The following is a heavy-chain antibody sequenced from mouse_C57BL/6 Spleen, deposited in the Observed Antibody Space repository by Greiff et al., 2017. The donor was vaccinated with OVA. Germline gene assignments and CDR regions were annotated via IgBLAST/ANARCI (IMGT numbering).Heavy chain of an antibody. V-gene: IGHV1-50*01. D-gene: IGHD4-1*01. J-gene: IGHJ4*01. CDR2: IDPSDSYT. CDR3: ARSGTGRGDY. CDR1: GYTFTSYW. Sequence: QVQLQQPGAELVKPGASVKLSCKASGYTFTSYWMQWVKQRPGQGLEWIGEIDPSDSYTNYNQKFKGKATLTVDTSSSTAYMQLSSLTSEDSAVYYCARSGTGRGDYWGQGTSVTVSS.